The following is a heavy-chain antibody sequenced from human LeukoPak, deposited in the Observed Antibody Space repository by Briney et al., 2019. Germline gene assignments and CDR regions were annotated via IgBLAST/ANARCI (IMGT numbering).Heavy chain of an antibody. CDR1: GGSFSGYY. D-gene: IGHD3-16*01. CDR2: INHSGST. V-gene: IGHV4-34*01. CDR3: ASLYYDYVWGSYDY. Sequence: PSETLSPTCAVYGGSFSGYYWSWIRQPPGKGLEWIGEINHSGSTNYNPSLKSRVTISVDTSKNQFSLKLSSVTAADTAVYYCASLYYDYVWGSYDYWGQGTLVTVSS. J-gene: IGHJ4*02.